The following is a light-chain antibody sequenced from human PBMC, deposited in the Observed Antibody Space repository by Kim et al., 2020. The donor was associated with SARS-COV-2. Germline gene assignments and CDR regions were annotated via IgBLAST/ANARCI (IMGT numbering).Light chain of an antibody. J-gene: IGKJ4*01. CDR3: QWFGSSLT. CDR1: QSVSSSY. CDR2: GAS. Sequence: EIVLTQSPGTLCLSPGERVTLSCRASQSVSSSYLAWYQQKPGQAPRLLIYGASNRATGIPDRFSGSGSGTDFTLTISRLEPEDYAGYYCQWFGSSLTFGGGTKLEI. V-gene: IGKV3-20*01.